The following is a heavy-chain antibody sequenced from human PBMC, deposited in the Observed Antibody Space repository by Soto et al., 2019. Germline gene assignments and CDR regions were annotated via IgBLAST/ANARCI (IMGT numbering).Heavy chain of an antibody. J-gene: IGHJ2*01. CDR1: GFTFSSYA. V-gene: IGHV3-23*01. CDR3: VKDNRILGRRYFDL. D-gene: IGHD2-15*01. CDR2: ISFSDGGT. Sequence: HPVGSLRLSCAASGFTFSSYAMTWVRQAPGKGLEWVSSISFSDGGTYYADSVKGRLTISRDNSKNTLFLQMNSLRVEDTAVYYCVKDNRILGRRYFDLWGRGTLVTVSS.